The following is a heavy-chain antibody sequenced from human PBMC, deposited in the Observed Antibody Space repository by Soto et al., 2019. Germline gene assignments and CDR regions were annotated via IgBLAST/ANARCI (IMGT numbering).Heavy chain of an antibody. V-gene: IGHV3-74*01. CDR1: GFTFSNYW. CDR2: INTDGGST. CDR3: VKEGYYYGSSGYYYGWFDP. J-gene: IGHJ5*02. Sequence: PGGSLRLSCEASGFTFSNYWMHWVRQAPGKGLVWVSRINTDGGSTYYADSVKGRFTISRDNSKNTLYLQMSSLRAEDTAVYYWVKEGYYYGSSGYYYGWFDPWGQGTLVTVSS. D-gene: IGHD3-22*01.